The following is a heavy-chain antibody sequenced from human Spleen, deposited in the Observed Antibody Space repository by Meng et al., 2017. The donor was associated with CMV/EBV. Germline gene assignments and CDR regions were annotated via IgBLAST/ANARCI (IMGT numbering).Heavy chain of an antibody. J-gene: IGHJ2*01. CDR3: ARSRTGVFGYFDL. D-gene: IGHD7-27*01. V-gene: IGHV1-2*06. CDR1: GYTFTDYY. CDR2: INPNTGDT. Sequence: KSYGYTFTDYYIHWVRQAPGKGLEWMGRINPNTGDTNYAPKFQGRVTMTRDTSIRTAYMELRRLRSDDTAVYYCARSRTGVFGYFDLWGRGTLVTVSS.